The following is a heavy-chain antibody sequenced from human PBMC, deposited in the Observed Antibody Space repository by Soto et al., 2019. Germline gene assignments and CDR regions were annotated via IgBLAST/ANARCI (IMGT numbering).Heavy chain of an antibody. CDR2: IMPIFGAA. CDR3: ARVRRYSGDIVLVPAAIGYGMDV. D-gene: IGHD2-2*01. Sequence: QVQLVQSGAEVKKPGSSVKVSWKTSGGTFSSYAISWLRQAPGEGLEWMGGIMPIFGAANYAQKFQGRVTVTADESTSTAYMELSSLRSEDTAVYYCARVRRYSGDIVLVPAAIGYGMDVWGQGTTVSVSS. CDR1: GGTFSSYA. J-gene: IGHJ6*02. V-gene: IGHV1-69*12.